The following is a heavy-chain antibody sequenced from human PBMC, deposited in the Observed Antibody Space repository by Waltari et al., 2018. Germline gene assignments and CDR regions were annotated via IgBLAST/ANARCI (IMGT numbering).Heavy chain of an antibody. Sequence: QVQLVQSGAEVKKPGASVKVSCKASGYTFTGYYMHWVRQAPGQGLEWMGGINPSSGGTNEAQKCQGRVTMTRDTSISTAYMELKRLRSDDTAVYYCARDLRDSSAWLHYYYGMDVWGQGTTITVSS. D-gene: IGHD6-19*01. CDR3: ARDLRDSSAWLHYYYGMDV. J-gene: IGHJ6*02. CDR1: GYTFTGYY. V-gene: IGHV1-2*02. CDR2: INPSSGGT.